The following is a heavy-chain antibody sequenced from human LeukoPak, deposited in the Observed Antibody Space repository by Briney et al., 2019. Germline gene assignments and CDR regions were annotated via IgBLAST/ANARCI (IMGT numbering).Heavy chain of an antibody. J-gene: IGHJ3*02. Sequence: PSETLSLTCTVSGGSISSYYWSWIRQPPGEGLEWIGYIYYSGSTNYNPSLKSRVTISVDTSKNQFSLKLSSVTAADTAVYYCARHAGRMGAFDIWGQGTMVTVSS. D-gene: IGHD5-24*01. CDR1: GGSISSYY. CDR3: ARHAGRMGAFDI. CDR2: IYYSGST. V-gene: IGHV4-59*08.